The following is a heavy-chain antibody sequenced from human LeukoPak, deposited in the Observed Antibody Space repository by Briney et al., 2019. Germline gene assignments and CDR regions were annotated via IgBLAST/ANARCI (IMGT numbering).Heavy chain of an antibody. V-gene: IGHV3-30*02. Sequence: GGSLRLSRAASGFTFSSYGMHWVRQAPGKGLEWVAFIRYDGSNKYYADSVKGRFTISRDNSKNTLYLQMNSLRAEDTAVYYCAKDRVDTAMTRYFDYWGQGTLVTVSS. CDR1: GFTFSSYG. J-gene: IGHJ4*02. D-gene: IGHD5-18*01. CDR2: IRYDGSNK. CDR3: AKDRVDTAMTRYFDY.